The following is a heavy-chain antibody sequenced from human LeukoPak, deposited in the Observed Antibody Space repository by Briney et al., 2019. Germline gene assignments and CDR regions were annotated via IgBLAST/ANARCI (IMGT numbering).Heavy chain of an antibody. D-gene: IGHD4-11*01. CDR2: ISWDGART. V-gene: IGHV3-43*01. CDR3: ARATYGNYGTLDY. J-gene: IGHJ4*02. Sequence: GGSLRLSCATSGFTFDDYTMYWVRQGPGKGLEWISLISWDGARTYYADSVKGRFTISRDNTKNSLYLQMNSLRTEDTALYYCARATYGNYGTLDYWGQGTLVTVSS. CDR1: GFTFDDYT.